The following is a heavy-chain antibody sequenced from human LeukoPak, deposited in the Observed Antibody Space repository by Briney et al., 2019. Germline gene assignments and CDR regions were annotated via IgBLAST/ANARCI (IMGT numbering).Heavy chain of an antibody. Sequence: ASVKVSCKASGYTFTGYYMHWVRQAPGQGLEWMGWISAYNGNTNYAQKLQGRVTMTTDTSTSTAYMELRSLRSDDTAVYYCASLQYSSSLVDDYWGQGTLVTVSS. J-gene: IGHJ4*02. CDR3: ASLQYSSSLVDDY. V-gene: IGHV1-18*04. CDR1: GYTFTGYY. CDR2: ISAYNGNT. D-gene: IGHD6-19*01.